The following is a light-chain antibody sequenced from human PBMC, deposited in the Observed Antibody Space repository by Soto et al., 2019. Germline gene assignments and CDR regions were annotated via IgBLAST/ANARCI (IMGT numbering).Light chain of an antibody. J-gene: IGKJ1*01. CDR1: QTVDSRY. CDR2: GAS. V-gene: IGKV3-20*01. CDR3: QLYGSSPSWT. Sequence: EIVLTQSPGTLSLSPGERATLSCGASQTVDSRYLAWYQQKPGQAPRLLIYGASNTAPGIPDRFSGSGSGTDFTLTITRLEPEDVAVYYCQLYGSSPSWTFGQGTKVEIK.